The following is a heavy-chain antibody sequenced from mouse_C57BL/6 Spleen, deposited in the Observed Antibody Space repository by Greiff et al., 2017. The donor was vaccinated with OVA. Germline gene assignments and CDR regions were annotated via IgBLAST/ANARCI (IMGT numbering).Heavy chain of an antibody. CDR1: GYTFTSYW. V-gene: IGHV1-5*01. Sequence: VHVKQSGTVLARPGASVKMSCKTSGYTFTSYWMHWVKQRPGQGLEWIGAIYPGNSDTSYNQKFKGKAKLTAVTSASTAYMELSSLTNEDSAVYYCTKGVGTGTDYWGQGTTLTVSS. CDR2: IYPGNSDT. J-gene: IGHJ2*01. CDR3: TKGVGTGTDY. D-gene: IGHD4-1*01.